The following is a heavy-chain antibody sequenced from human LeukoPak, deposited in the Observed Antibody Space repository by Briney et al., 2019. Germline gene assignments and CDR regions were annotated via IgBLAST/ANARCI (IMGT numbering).Heavy chain of an antibody. D-gene: IGHD3-10*01. Sequence: GGSVKVSCKASGYIFPSYDINWVRQVTGKRLEWMGWMNPANGNTGYVQNFQGRVTMTRDTSISTAYMELSSLTSEDTAVYYCARGFTYGHPLDYWGQGTLATVSS. CDR3: ARGFTYGHPLDY. CDR2: MNPANGNT. CDR1: GYIFPSYD. V-gene: IGHV1-8*01. J-gene: IGHJ4*02.